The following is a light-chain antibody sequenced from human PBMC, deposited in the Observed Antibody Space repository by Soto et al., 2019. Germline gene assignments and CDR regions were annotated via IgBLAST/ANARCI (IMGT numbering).Light chain of an antibody. J-gene: IGKJ2*01. CDR2: DAS. V-gene: IGKV3-15*01. CDR3: QQDKSWPPEYT. CDR1: QSVNSR. Sequence: EIVMTQSPATLSVSPGERVTLFCRASQSVNSRLAWYKQKPAQAPRLLIYDASTRATGSPARFSGSGSGTEFTLTISSLQSEDFAVYYCQQDKSWPPEYTFDQGNKLEIK.